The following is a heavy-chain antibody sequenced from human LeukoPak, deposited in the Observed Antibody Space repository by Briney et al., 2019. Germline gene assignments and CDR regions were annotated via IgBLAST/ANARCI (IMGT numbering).Heavy chain of an antibody. Sequence: GGSLRLSCAASGFTFSSYGMHWVRQAPGKGLDWVAFIRYDGSNKYYADSVKGRFTISRDNSKNTLYLQMNSLRAEDTAVYYCAKRWFGEYMDPFPRYIDYWGQGTLVTVSS. J-gene: IGHJ4*02. CDR3: AKRWFGEYMDPFPRYIDY. V-gene: IGHV3-30*02. CDR2: IRYDGSNK. D-gene: IGHD3-10*01. CDR1: GFTFSSYG.